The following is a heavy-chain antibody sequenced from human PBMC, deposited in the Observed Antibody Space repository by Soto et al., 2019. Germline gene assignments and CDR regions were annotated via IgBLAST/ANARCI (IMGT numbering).Heavy chain of an antibody. Sequence: QVRLVESGGGVVQPGRSLRLSCAASGFTFSNYAMHWVRQAPGKGLEWVAVMSFDETKKYHAASVEGRFTISRDNSQNTRDLQMNSRRAEDTALYYCARSHAPYYYDTTGFFFGLDVWGQGTTVVVSS. V-gene: IGHV3-30-3*01. CDR2: MSFDETKK. CDR1: GFTFSNYA. J-gene: IGHJ6*02. D-gene: IGHD3-22*01. CDR3: ARSHAPYYYDTTGFFFGLDV.